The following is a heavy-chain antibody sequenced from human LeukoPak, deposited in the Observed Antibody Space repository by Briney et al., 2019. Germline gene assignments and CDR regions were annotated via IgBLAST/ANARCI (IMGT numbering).Heavy chain of an antibody. CDR3: ARDLAARPIDY. CDR2: ISAYNGNT. Sequence: GASVKVSCKASGYTFTNYGISWVRQAPGQGLEWIGWISAYNGNTNYAQKLQGRVTMTTDTSTSTAYMELRSLRSDDTAVYYCARDLAARPIDYWGQGTLVTVSS. V-gene: IGHV1-18*01. CDR1: GYTFTNYG. J-gene: IGHJ4*02. D-gene: IGHD6-6*01.